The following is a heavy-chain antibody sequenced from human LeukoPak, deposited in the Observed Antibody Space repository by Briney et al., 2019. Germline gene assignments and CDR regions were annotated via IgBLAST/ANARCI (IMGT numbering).Heavy chain of an antibody. CDR2: IKSKIDGETT. V-gene: IGHV3-15*01. J-gene: IGHJ4*02. CDR3: TTDPLGAIAATTIDF. Sequence: GGSLRLSCVASGFSFTNAWMSWVRQAPGKGLEWVGRIKSKIDGETTDYATPVKGRFTISRDDSKNTLYLQMNSLRTEDTAVYYCTTDPLGAIAATTIDFWGQGTLVTVSS. D-gene: IGHD2-15*01. CDR1: GFSFTNAW.